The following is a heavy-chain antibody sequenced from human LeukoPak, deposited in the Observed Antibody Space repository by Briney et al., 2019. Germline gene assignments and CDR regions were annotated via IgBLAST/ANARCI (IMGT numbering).Heavy chain of an antibody. V-gene: IGHV4-34*01. CDR3: ARRRGYSYNY. Sequence: GSLRLSCAASGFTFSSYAMSWVRQAPGKGLEWIGEINHSGSTNYNPSLKSRVTISVDTSKNQFSLKLSSVTAADTAVYYCARRRGYSYNYWGQGTLVTVSS. D-gene: IGHD5-18*01. J-gene: IGHJ4*02. CDR2: INHSGST. CDR1: GFTFSSYA.